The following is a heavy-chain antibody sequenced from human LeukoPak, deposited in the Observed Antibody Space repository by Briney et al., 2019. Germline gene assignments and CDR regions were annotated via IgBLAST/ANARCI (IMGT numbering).Heavy chain of an antibody. Sequence: ESSETLSLTCTVSGGSISSYYWSWIRQPPGKGLEWIGYIYYSGSTNYNPSLKSRVTISVDTSKNQFSLKLSSVTAADTAVYYRARDGYYYDSSGYFDYWGQGTLVTVSS. CDR1: GGSISSYY. CDR2: IYYSGST. D-gene: IGHD3-22*01. CDR3: ARDGYYYDSSGYFDY. J-gene: IGHJ4*02. V-gene: IGHV4-59*01.